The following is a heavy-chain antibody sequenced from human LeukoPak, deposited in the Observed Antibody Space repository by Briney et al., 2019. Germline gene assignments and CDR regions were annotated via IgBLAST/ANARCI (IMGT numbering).Heavy chain of an antibody. D-gene: IGHD3-9*01. Sequence: GGSLRLSCAASGFTFSSYGMHWVRQAPGKGLEWVAVISYDGSNKYYADSVKGRFTISRDNSKNTLYLQMNSLRAEDTAVYYCARDANFDGMDVWGQGTTVTVSS. CDR2: ISYDGSNK. V-gene: IGHV3-33*05. CDR1: GFTFSSYG. CDR3: ARDANFDGMDV. J-gene: IGHJ6*02.